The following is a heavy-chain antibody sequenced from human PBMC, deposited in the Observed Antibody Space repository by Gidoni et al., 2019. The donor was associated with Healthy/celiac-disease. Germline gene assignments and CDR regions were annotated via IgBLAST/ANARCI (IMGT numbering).Heavy chain of an antibody. D-gene: IGHD2-21*02. Sequence: LQLQESGPGLVKPSETLSLTCTVSGGSISRSSYYWGWIRQPPGKGREWIGSIYYSGSTYYNPSLKSRVTISVDTSKNQFSLKLSSVTAADTAVYYCASRPYCGGDCYSAPFDYWGQGTLVTVSS. CDR3: ASRPYCGGDCYSAPFDY. J-gene: IGHJ4*02. V-gene: IGHV4-39*01. CDR1: GGSISRSSYY. CDR2: IYYSGST.